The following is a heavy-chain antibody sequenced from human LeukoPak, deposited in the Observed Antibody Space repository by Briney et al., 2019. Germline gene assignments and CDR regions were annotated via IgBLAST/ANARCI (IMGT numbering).Heavy chain of an antibody. CDR3: AKDRHSSGRLSFLVGVGVFDY. Sequence: GGSLRLSCAASGFTFSSYAMSWVRQAPGKGLEWVSAISGSGGSTYYADSVKGRFTISRDNSKNTLYLQMNSLRAEDTAVYYCAKDRHSSGRLSFLVGVGVFDYWGQGTLVTVSS. J-gene: IGHJ4*02. V-gene: IGHV3-23*01. CDR1: GFTFSSYA. CDR2: ISGSGGST. D-gene: IGHD3-22*01.